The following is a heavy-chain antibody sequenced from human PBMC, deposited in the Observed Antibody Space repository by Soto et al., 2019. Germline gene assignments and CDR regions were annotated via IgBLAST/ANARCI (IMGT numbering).Heavy chain of an antibody. CDR2: ISSSSSTI. D-gene: IGHD3-9*01. CDR1: GFSFSSYS. Sequence: EVQLVESGGGLVQPGGSLRLSCAASGFSFSSYSMNWVRQAPGKGLEWVSYISSSSSTIYYADSVKGRFTISRDNAKNSLSLQMNSLRAEDTAVYYCAREADILNWFDPWGQGTLVTVSS. CDR3: AREADILNWFDP. V-gene: IGHV3-48*01. J-gene: IGHJ5*02.